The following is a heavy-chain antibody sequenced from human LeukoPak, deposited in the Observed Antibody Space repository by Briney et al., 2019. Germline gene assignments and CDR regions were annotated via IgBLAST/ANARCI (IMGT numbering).Heavy chain of an antibody. V-gene: IGHV1-69*13. CDR3: ARDLEPTGAQDAFDI. CDR2: IIPIFGTA. J-gene: IGHJ3*02. Sequence: SVKVSCKASGYTFTSYDINWVRQATGQGLEWMGGIIPIFGTANYAQKFQGRVTITADESTSTAYMELSSLRSEDTAVYYCARDLEPTGAQDAFDIWGQGKMVTVSS. D-gene: IGHD1-1*01. CDR1: GYTFTSYD.